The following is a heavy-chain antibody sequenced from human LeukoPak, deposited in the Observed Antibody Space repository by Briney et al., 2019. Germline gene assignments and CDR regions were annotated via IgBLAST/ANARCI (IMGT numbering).Heavy chain of an antibody. Sequence: SGTLSLTCAVSGGSISSNKWWSWVRQPPGKGLEWIGEIYHSGSTNYNPSLKSRVTMSVDKSKNQFSLKVTSVTAADTAVYYCARDPDAVVPAAQYYFDYWGQGTLVTVSS. CDR2: IYHSGST. V-gene: IGHV4-4*02. D-gene: IGHD2-2*01. CDR1: GGSISSNKW. J-gene: IGHJ4*02. CDR3: ARDPDAVVPAAQYYFDY.